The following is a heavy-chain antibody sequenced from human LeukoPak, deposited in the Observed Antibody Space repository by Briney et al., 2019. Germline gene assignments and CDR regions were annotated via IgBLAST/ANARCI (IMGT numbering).Heavy chain of an antibody. CDR2: ISGSGGST. CDR1: GFTFSNSA. V-gene: IGHV3-23*01. Sequence: PGGSLRLSCAASGFTFSNSAMNWVRQAPGKGLEWVSAISGSGGSTYYANSEKGRFTISRDNSRNTLYLQMNSLRAEDTAVYYCAKGQVFQCDYWGQGTLVTVSS. CDR3: AKGQVFQCDY. D-gene: IGHD2/OR15-2a*01. J-gene: IGHJ4*02.